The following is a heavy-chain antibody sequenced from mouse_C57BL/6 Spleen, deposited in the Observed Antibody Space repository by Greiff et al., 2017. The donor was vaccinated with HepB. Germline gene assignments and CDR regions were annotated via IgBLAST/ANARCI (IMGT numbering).Heavy chain of an antibody. J-gene: IGHJ4*01. CDR1: GYTFTGYW. CDR2: ILPGSGST. Sequence: QVQLQQSGAELMKPGASVKLSCKATGYTFTGYWIEWVKQRPGHGLEWIGEILPGSGSTNYNEKFKGKATFTADTSSNTAYMQLSSLTTEDSAIYYGARGNYYGSLPYYAMDYWGQGTSVTVSS. V-gene: IGHV1-9*01. CDR3: ARGNYYGSLPYYAMDY. D-gene: IGHD1-1*01.